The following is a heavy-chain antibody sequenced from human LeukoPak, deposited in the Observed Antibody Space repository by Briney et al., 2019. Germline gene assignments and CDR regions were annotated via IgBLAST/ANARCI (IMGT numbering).Heavy chain of an antibody. CDR1: GYTFTSYY. CDR3: AREGTMVRGVMGEAFDI. D-gene: IGHD3-10*01. Sequence: ASVKVSCKASGYTFTSYYMHWVRQAPGQGLEWMGIINPSGGSTSYAQKFQGRVTMTRDTSTSTVYMELSSLRSEDTAVYYCAREGTMVRGVMGEAFDIWGQGTMVTVSS. V-gene: IGHV1-46*01. J-gene: IGHJ3*02. CDR2: INPSGGST.